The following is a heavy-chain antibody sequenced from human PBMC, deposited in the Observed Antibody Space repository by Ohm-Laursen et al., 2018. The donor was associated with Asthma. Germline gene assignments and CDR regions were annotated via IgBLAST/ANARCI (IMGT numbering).Heavy chain of an antibody. V-gene: IGHV4-34*01. CDR1: GGSVNNYY. D-gene: IGHD2-2*01. CDR3: ARAQKGRNYAVEFYGMDV. J-gene: IGHJ6*02. CDR2: INHSGNT. Sequence: GTLSLTWAVYGGSVNNYYWSWIRQPPGKGLEWIGEINHSGNTNYNPSLKSRVTISVDTSKNQFSLKLRSVTAADTSVYYCARAQKGRNYAVEFYGMDVWGQGTTVTVSS.